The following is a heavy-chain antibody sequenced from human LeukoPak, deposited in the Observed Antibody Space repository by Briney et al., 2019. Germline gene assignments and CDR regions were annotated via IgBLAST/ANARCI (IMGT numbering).Heavy chain of an antibody. D-gene: IGHD2-21*01. Sequence: GGSLRLSCAASGLTFSDYSMAWVRQAPGKGLFWVSGISAGGGSTYYADSVKGRFTISRDNSRNTLYLQMNSLSAEDTAVYYCAKDAAGRDCWGQGSLVSV. CDR1: GLTFSDYS. V-gene: IGHV3-23*01. J-gene: IGHJ4*02. CDR2: ISAGGGST. CDR3: AKDAAGRDC.